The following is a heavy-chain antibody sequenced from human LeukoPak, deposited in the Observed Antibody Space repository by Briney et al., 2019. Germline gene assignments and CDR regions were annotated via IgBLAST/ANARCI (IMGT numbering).Heavy chain of an antibody. CDR3: ARAHLTYYDFWGYFDY. J-gene: IGHJ4*02. Sequence: PSETLSLTCAVYGGSFSGYYWSWIRQPPGKGLEWIGEINHSGSTNYNPSLKSRVTISVDRSKNQFSLKLSSVTAADTAVYYCARAHLTYYDFWGYFDYWGQGTLVTVSS. V-gene: IGHV4-34*01. CDR1: GGSFSGYY. D-gene: IGHD3-3*01. CDR2: INHSGST.